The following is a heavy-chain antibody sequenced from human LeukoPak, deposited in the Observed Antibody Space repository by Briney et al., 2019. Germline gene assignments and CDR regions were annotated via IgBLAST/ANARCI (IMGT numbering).Heavy chain of an antibody. CDR3: AKDCGGDCEKSYAFDY. Sequence: SVKVSCKASGGTFSSYAISWVRQAPGQGLEWMGRIIPILGIANYAQKFQGRVTITADKSTSTVYMELSSLRSEDTAVYYCAKDCGGDCEKSYAFDYWGQGTLVTVSS. CDR2: IIPILGIA. J-gene: IGHJ4*02. CDR1: GGTFSSYA. D-gene: IGHD2-21*02. V-gene: IGHV1-69*04.